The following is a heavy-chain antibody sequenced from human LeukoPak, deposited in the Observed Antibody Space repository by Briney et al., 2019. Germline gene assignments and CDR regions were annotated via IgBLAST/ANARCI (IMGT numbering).Heavy chain of an antibody. CDR2: ISYDGSNK. Sequence: GGPLRLSCAASGFTFSSYAMHWVRQAPGKGLEWVAVISYDGSNKYYADSVKGRFTISRDNSKNTLYLQMNSLRAEDTAVYYCARTGDGYSLYYFDYWGQGTLVTVSS. CDR1: GFTFSSYA. D-gene: IGHD5-24*01. V-gene: IGHV3-30*04. CDR3: ARTGDGYSLYYFDY. J-gene: IGHJ4*02.